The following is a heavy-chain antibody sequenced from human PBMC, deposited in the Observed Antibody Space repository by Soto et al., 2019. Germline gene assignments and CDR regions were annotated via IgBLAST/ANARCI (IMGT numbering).Heavy chain of an antibody. CDR3: ARDDAPGDVASNDY. CDR2: IIPICGTA. CDR1: GVPFSSYA. Sequence: QVQLVQSGAEVTKPGASVKVSCKASGVPFSSYAISWLRQDPGQGLEWMGGIIPICGTASYAQKFQGRVTITADESTSTAYMELSRLRSEDTAVYSCARDDAPGDVASNDYWGQGTLVTVSS. V-gene: IGHV1-69*01. D-gene: IGHD7-27*01. J-gene: IGHJ4*02.